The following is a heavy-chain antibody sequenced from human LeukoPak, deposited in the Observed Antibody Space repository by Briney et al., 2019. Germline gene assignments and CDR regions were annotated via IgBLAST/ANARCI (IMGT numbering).Heavy chain of an antibody. CDR3: ARSPTRGGGGGYYYYGMDV. D-gene: IGHD2-15*01. V-gene: IGHV1-8*01. CDR1: GYTFTSYD. CDR2: MNPNSGNT. J-gene: IGHJ6*02. Sequence: ASVKVSCKASGYTFTSYDINWVRQATGQGLEWMGWMNPNSGNTGYAQKFQGRVTMTRNTSISTAYMELSSLRSEDTAVYYCARSPTRGGGGGYYYYGMDVWGQGTTVTVS.